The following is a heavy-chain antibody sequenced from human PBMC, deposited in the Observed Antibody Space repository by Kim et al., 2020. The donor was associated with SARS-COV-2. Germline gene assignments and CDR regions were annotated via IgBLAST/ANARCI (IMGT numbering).Heavy chain of an antibody. Sequence: TNYSPSFQGHVTISADKSISTAYLQWSSLKASDTAMYYCARHGGGVLMVNWGQGTLVTVSS. V-gene: IGHV5-10-1*01. CDR2: T. D-gene: IGHD2-8*01. J-gene: IGHJ4*02. CDR3: ARHGGGVLMVN.